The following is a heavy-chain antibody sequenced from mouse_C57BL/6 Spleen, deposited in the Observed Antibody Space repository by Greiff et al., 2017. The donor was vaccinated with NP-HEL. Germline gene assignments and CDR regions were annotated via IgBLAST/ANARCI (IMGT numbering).Heavy chain of an antibody. V-gene: IGHV1-50*01. CDR1: GYTFTSYW. J-gene: IGHJ1*03. Sequence: VQLQQPGAELVKPGASVKLSCKASGYTFTSYWMQWVKQRPGQGLEWIGEIDPSDSYTNYNQKFKGKATLTVDTYSSTAYMQLRSLTSEDSAVYYCASPGIYYGNYVGYFDVWGKGTTVTVSS. CDR2: IDPSDSYT. D-gene: IGHD2-1*01. CDR3: ASPGIYYGNYVGYFDV.